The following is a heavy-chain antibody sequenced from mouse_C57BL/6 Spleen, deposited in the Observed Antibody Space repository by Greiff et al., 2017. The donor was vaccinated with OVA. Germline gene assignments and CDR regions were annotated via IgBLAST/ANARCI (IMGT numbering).Heavy chain of an antibody. J-gene: IGHJ1*03. Sequence: LVESGPELVKPGASVKISCKASGYAFSSSWMNWVKQRPGKGLEWIGRIYPGDGDTNYNGKFKGKATLTADKSSSTAYMQLSSLTSEDSAVYFCARQYYDYDGLDVWGTGTTVTVSS. CDR2: IYPGDGDT. D-gene: IGHD2-4*01. CDR1: GYAFSSSW. CDR3: ARQYYDYDGLDV. V-gene: IGHV1-82*01.